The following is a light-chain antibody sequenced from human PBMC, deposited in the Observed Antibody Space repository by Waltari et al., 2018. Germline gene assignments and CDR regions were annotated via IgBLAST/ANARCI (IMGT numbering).Light chain of an antibody. J-gene: IGKJ1*01. CDR1: QSVRRA. V-gene: IGKV3-20*01. Sequence: DIVLTQSPGTLYLSPGERANLSCRASQSVRRAFAWYQQRPGQAPRLLIYDASNRATGIPDRFSGSGSGTDFSLTISRLEPEDFAVYYCQHYVRLPVAFGQGTKVEIK. CDR3: QHYVRLPVA. CDR2: DAS.